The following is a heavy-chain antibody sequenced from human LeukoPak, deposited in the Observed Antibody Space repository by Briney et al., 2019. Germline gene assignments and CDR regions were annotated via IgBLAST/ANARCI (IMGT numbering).Heavy chain of an antibody. J-gene: IGHJ4*02. CDR2: INHSGST. V-gene: IGHV4-34*01. D-gene: IGHD5-24*01. CDR1: GGSFSGYY. CDR3: ARDIGDGYNYPNFDY. Sequence: PSETLSLTCAVYGGSFSGYYWSWIRQPPGKGLEWIGEINHSGSTNYNPSLKSRVSISVDTSKNQFSLKLSSVTAADTAVYYCARDIGDGYNYPNFDYWGQGTLVTVSS.